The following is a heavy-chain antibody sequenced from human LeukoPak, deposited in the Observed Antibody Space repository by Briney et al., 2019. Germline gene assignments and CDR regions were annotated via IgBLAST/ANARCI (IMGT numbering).Heavy chain of an antibody. CDR1: GGSISTVNYF. D-gene: IGHD3-16*02. Sequence: SETLSLTCTVSGGSISTVNYFWGWIRQPPGKGLEWIGSIHYSGTTYYNPSLKSRVTISVDTSKNQFSLKLSSVTAADTAVYYCARGSGGSYRPFDYWGQGTLVTVSS. CDR2: IHYSGTT. CDR3: ARGSGGSYRPFDY. J-gene: IGHJ4*02. V-gene: IGHV4-39*07.